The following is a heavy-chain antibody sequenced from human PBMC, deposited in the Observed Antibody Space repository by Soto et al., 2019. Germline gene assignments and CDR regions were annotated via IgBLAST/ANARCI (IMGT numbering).Heavy chain of an antibody. CDR3: ARSFGVAAAGPFDY. J-gene: IGHJ4*02. CDR1: GGSISSGGYY. D-gene: IGHD6-13*01. Sequence: QVQLQESGPVLVKPSQTPSLTCTVSGGSISSGGYYWSWIRQHPGKGLEWIGYIYYSGSTYYNPSLKNRVTISVDTSKTQFSLKLSSVTAADTAVYDCARSFGVAAAGPFDYWGQGNLVTVSS. CDR2: IYYSGST. V-gene: IGHV4-31*03.